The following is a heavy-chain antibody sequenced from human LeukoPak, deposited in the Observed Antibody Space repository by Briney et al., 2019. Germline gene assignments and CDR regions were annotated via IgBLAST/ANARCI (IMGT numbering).Heavy chain of an antibody. J-gene: IGHJ4*02. D-gene: IGHD5-24*01. CDR2: MNPNSGNT. CDR3: ASDGDGYNYVSY. CDR1: GYTFTSYD. V-gene: IGHV1-8*01. Sequence: GASVKVSCKASGYTFTSYDINWVRQATGQGLKWMGWMNPNSGNTGYAQKFQGRVTMTRNTSISTAYMELSSLRSEDTAVYYCASDGDGYNYVSYWGQGTLVTVSS.